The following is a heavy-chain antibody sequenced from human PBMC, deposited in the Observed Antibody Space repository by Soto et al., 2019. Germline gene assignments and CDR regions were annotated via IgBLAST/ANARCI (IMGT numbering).Heavy chain of an antibody. CDR1: GYTFTSYA. Sequence: ASVKVSCKASGYTFTSYAMHWVRQAPGQRLEWMGWINAGNGNTKYSQKFQGRVTITRDTSASTAYMELSSLRSEDTAVYYCARDTVDGDYYYYYYMDVWGQGTLVTVSS. V-gene: IGHV1-3*01. CDR2: INAGNGNT. D-gene: IGHD4-17*01. J-gene: IGHJ6*03. CDR3: ARDTVDGDYYYYYYMDV.